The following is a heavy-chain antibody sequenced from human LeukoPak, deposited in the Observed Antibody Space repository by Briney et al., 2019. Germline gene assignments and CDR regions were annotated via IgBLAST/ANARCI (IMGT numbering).Heavy chain of an antibody. D-gene: IGHD2-15*01. CDR1: GFTVSSNY. CDR3: ARDSEYCSSGSCSPGASDI. J-gene: IGHJ3*02. CDR2: IYSGGRT. Sequence: GGSLRLSCAASGFTVSSNYMSWVRQAPGKGLEWVSVIYSGGRTDYADSVKGRFTISRDNSKNTLYLQMNSLRAEDTAVYYCARDSEYCSSGSCSPGASDIWGQGTMVTVSS. V-gene: IGHV3-53*01.